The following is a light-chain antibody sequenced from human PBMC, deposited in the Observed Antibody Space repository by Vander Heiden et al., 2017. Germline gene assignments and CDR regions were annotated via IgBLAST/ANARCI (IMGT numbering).Light chain of an antibody. Sequence: SYELTQPSSVSVSPGQTARITCSGDVLKKKYARWFQQKPGQAPVLVIYKDSERPSGIPERFSGSSSGTTVTLTISGAQVEDEADYYCYSAADNIGVFGGGTKLTVL. CDR3: YSAADNIGV. CDR1: VLKKKY. V-gene: IGLV3-27*01. CDR2: KDS. J-gene: IGLJ3*02.